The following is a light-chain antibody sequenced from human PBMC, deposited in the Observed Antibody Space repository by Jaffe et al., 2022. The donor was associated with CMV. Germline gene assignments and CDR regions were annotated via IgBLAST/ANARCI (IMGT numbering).Light chain of an antibody. V-gene: IGKV1-39*01. J-gene: IGKJ2*01. CDR2: AAS. Sequence: DIQMTQSPSSLSASVGDRVTITCRASQSITTYLNWYQQKPGKAPNLLIYAASSLQSGVPSRFSGSGSGTDFTLTISSLQPDDFATYYCQQSYTSPYTFGQGTKLGIK. CDR3: QQSYTSPYT. CDR1: QSITTY.